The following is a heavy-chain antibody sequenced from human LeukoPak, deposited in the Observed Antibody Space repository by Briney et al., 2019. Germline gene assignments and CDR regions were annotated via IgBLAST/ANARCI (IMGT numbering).Heavy chain of an antibody. CDR2: TRNKLKSHTT. CDR1: GFTFSDHY. J-gene: IGHJ3*01. D-gene: IGHD3-22*01. V-gene: IGHV3-72*01. CDR3: GRSHYETSGYFDQDAFDA. Sequence: PGGSLRLSCAASGFTFSDHYMDWVRQAPGKGLEWVGRTRNKLKSHTTEYAASVRGRFTISRDDSKNSLYLQMNSLKTEDTALYYCGRSHYETSGYFDQDAFDAWGQGTMVSVSA.